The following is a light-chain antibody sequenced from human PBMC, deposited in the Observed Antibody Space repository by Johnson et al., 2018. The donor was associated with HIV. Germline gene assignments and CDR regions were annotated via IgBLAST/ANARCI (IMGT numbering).Light chain of an antibody. CDR1: SSNIGNNY. J-gene: IGLJ1*01. V-gene: IGLV1-51*01. Sequence: QSVLTQPPSVSAAPGQKVTISCSGSSSNIGNNYVSWYQQLPGTAPKLLIYDNNKRPSGIPDRFSGSKSGTSATLDITGLKTGDEADYYCGTWDNSLSAYVFGTGTKVTVL. CDR3: GTWDNSLSAYV. CDR2: DNN.